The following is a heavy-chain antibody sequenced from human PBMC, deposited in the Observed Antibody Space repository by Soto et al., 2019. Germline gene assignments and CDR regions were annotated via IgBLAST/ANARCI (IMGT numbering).Heavy chain of an antibody. Sequence: ASVKVSCKASGYTFTGYYMHWVRQAPGQGLEWMGWINPNSGGTNYAQKFQGRVTMTRDTSISTAYMELSRLRSDDTAVYYCAREDRGITGTMFADYWGQGTLVTVSS. V-gene: IGHV1-2*02. J-gene: IGHJ4*02. D-gene: IGHD1-7*01. CDR2: INPNSGGT. CDR1: GYTFTGYY. CDR3: AREDRGITGTMFADY.